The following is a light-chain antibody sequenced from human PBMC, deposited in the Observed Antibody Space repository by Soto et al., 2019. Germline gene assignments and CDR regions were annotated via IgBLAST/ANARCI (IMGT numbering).Light chain of an antibody. CDR3: QQLNSYVFA. CDR2: AAS. CDR1: QDVSRY. J-gene: IGKJ3*01. V-gene: IGKV1-9*01. Sequence: DIQFTQSPSFLSASVGDRVTITCRASQDVSRYLAWYQQKPGKAPNLLIYAASTLRSGVPSRFSGSGSETEFTLTISSLQPEDFVTDYCQQLNSYVFAFGPGTKVDIK.